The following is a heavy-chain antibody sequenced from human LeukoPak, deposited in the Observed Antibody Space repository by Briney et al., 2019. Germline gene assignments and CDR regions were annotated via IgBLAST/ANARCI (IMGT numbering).Heavy chain of an antibody. CDR1: GFTFSTYA. Sequence: GGSLRLSCAASGFTFSTYAMTWVRQAPGKGLEWVSLITGGGGSTYYVDSVKGRFTISRDNSKSTLYLEMNSLRAEDTAVYYCAKDIAYDFWSGPNYYFDYWGQGTLVTVSS. CDR2: ITGGGGST. D-gene: IGHD3-3*01. V-gene: IGHV3-23*01. J-gene: IGHJ4*02. CDR3: AKDIAYDFWSGPNYYFDY.